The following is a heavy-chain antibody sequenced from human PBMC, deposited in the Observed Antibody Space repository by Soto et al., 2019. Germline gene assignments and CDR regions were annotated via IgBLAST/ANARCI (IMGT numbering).Heavy chain of an antibody. Sequence: ASVKVSCKASGYTFTSYYMHWVRQAPGQGLEWMGIINPSGGSTSYAQKFQGRVTMTRDTSTSTVYMELSSLRSEDTAVYYCARAGYCSSTSCYTYYYYYGMDVWGQGTTVTVSS. J-gene: IGHJ6*02. CDR3: ARAGYCSSTSCYTYYYYYGMDV. D-gene: IGHD2-2*02. CDR2: INPSGGST. CDR1: GYTFTSYY. V-gene: IGHV1-46*01.